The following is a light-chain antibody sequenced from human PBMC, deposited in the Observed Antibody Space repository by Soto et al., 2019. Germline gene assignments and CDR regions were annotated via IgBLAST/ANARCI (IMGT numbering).Light chain of an antibody. CDR3: LQHNTYPWT. Sequence: DIQMTQSPSSLSASVGDRVTITCRASQGIRNELGWYQQKPGRAPKRLIYGVSNLQSGVPSRFSGSASGTEFTLTISSLQPEDSATYSCLQHNTYPWTFGQGTTVEVK. CDR1: QGIRNE. J-gene: IGKJ1*01. CDR2: GVS. V-gene: IGKV1-17*01.